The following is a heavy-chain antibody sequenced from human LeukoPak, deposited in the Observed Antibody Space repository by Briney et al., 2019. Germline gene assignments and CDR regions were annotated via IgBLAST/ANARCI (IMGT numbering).Heavy chain of an antibody. Sequence: PSETLSLTCTVPGGPTRNSYWSWVRHSAGTGMQWIGRIHGTLGSTNHNPSLKSRVVMSLDTSSNQFSLRLSAMSAADTATYYCARIFDRDIWGQGALVTVSP. J-gene: IGHJ3*02. CDR3: ARIFDRDI. CDR1: GGPTRNSY. CDR2: IHGTLGST. D-gene: IGHD3-3*01. V-gene: IGHV4-4*07.